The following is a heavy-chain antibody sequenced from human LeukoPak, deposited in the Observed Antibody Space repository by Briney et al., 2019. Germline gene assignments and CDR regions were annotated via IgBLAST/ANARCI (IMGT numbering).Heavy chain of an antibody. Sequence: PGGPLRLSCAASGFTFSNFAMTWVRQAPGKGLEWVSGVSGSGDTTYYADSVRGQFTISRENSKNILYLKMNSPRAEDTALYFCAKLAVYDILTGYYKNWFDPWGQGTLVSVSS. CDR1: GFTFSNFA. V-gene: IGHV3-23*01. CDR2: VSGSGDTT. J-gene: IGHJ5*02. CDR3: AKLAVYDILTGYYKNWFDP. D-gene: IGHD3-9*01.